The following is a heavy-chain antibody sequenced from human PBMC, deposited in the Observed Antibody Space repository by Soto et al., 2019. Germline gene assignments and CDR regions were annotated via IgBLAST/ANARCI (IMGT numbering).Heavy chain of an antibody. Sequence: GGSLRLSCAASGFTFSSYWMSWVRQAPGKGLEWVANIKQDGSEKYYVDSVKGRFTISRDNAKNSLYLQMNSLRAEDTAVYYCARCEDYDFWSVRYYYYGMDVWGQGTTVTVSS. CDR2: IKQDGSEK. V-gene: IGHV3-7*05. CDR1: GFTFSSYW. CDR3: ARCEDYDFWSVRYYYYGMDV. D-gene: IGHD3-3*01. J-gene: IGHJ6*02.